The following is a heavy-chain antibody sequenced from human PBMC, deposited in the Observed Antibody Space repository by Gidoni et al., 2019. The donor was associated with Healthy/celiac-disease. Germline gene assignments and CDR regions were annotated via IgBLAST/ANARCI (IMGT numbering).Heavy chain of an antibody. V-gene: IGHV4-31*03. CDR1: GGSISSGGYY. Sequence: QVQLQESGPGVVKPSQTLSLTCPVAGGSISSGGYYWSWIRQHPGKGLEAIGYSYYSGSTYYNPSLKSRVTISVDTSKNQFSLKLSSVTAADTAVYYCARGFSVVRNFDYWGQGTLVTVSS. CDR2: SYYSGST. J-gene: IGHJ4*02. CDR3: ARGFSVVRNFDY. D-gene: IGHD2-15*01.